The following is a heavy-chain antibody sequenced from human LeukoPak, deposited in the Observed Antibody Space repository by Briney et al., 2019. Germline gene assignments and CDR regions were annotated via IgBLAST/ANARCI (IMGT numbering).Heavy chain of an antibody. V-gene: IGHV4-4*07. D-gene: IGHD2-2*01. Sequence: PSETLSLTCAVYGGSFSSYYWSWIRQPAGKGLEWIGRIYTSGSTNYNPSLKSRVTMSVDTSKNQFSLKLSSVTAADTAVYYCARDPIYCSSTSCPSSDWGQGTLVTVSS. CDR2: IYTSGST. J-gene: IGHJ4*02. CDR1: GGSFSSYY. CDR3: ARDPIYCSSTSCPSSD.